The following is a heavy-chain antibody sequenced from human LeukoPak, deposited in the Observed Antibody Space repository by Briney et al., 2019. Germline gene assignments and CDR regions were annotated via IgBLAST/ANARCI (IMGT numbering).Heavy chain of an antibody. CDR1: GFTFSSYE. CDR3: AKDLYSYGDYLRYYFDY. Sequence: PGGSLRLSCAASGFTFSSYEMNWVRQAPGKGLEWVSAISGSGGSRYYADSVKGRFTISRDNSKSSLHLQMNSLRAEDTAVYYCAKDLYSYGDYLRYYFDYWGQGTLVTVSS. D-gene: IGHD4-17*01. J-gene: IGHJ4*02. CDR2: ISGSGGSR. V-gene: IGHV3-23*01.